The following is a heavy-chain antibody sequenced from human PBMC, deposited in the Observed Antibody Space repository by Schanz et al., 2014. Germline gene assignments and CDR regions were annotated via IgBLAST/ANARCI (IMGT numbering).Heavy chain of an antibody. Sequence: EGQLLESGGGLIQPGGSLRLSCAASGFTFSSYAMSWVRQAPGKGLEWVSDISSGSSYANYADSVKGRFTISRDNSKNTLYLQMNTLRAEDTAVYYCARDRGYCSGGSCLTFDYWGQGTLVTVSS. D-gene: IGHD2-15*01. V-gene: IGHV3-23*01. CDR1: GFTFSSYA. CDR2: ISSGSSYA. CDR3: ARDRGYCSGGSCLTFDY. J-gene: IGHJ4*02.